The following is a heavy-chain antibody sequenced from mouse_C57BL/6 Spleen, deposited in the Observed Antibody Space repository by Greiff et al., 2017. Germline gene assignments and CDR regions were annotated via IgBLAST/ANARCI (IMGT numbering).Heavy chain of an antibody. J-gene: IGHJ4*01. CDR3: AREGTTVVADGAMDY. Sequence: VQLQQPGAELVKPGSSVKMSCKASGYTFTSYWITWVKQRPGQGLEWIGDIYPGSGSTNYNEKFKSKATLTVDTSSSTAYMQLSSLTSEDSAVYYCAREGTTVVADGAMDYWGQGTSVTVSS. CDR1: GYTFTSYW. D-gene: IGHD1-1*01. CDR2: IYPGSGST. V-gene: IGHV1-55*01.